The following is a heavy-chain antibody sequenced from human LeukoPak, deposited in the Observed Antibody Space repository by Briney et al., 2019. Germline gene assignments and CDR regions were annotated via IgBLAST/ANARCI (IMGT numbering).Heavy chain of an antibody. D-gene: IGHD5-18*01. J-gene: IGHJ4*02. CDR3: ARVRSGYSHENYFDY. CDR2: ISGSGSTI. CDR1: GFTFSNYE. Sequence: GGSLRLSCAASGFTFSNYEMNWVRQAPGKGLEWVSYISGSGSTIYYADSVKGRFTISRDNAKDSLYLQMNSLRAEGTAVYYCARVRSGYSHENYFDYWGQGTLVSVSS. V-gene: IGHV3-48*03.